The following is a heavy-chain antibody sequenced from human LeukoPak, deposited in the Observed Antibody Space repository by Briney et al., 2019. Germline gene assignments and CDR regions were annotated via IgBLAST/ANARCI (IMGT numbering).Heavy chain of an antibody. V-gene: IGHV1-2*02. CDR2: INPNSGGT. CDR3: ARESLFAVVIIDHDAFDI. Sequence: ASVKVSCKXSGYTFTGYYMHWVRQAPGQGLEWMGWINPNSGGTNYAQKFQGRVTMTRDTSISTAYMELSRLRSDDTAVYYCARESLFAVVIIDHDAFDIWGQGTMVTVSS. J-gene: IGHJ3*02. D-gene: IGHD3-3*02. CDR1: GYTFTGYY.